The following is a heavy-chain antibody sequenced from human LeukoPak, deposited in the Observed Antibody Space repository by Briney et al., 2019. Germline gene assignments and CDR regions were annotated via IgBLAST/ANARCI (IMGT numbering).Heavy chain of an antibody. CDR1: GFSFSSYI. Sequence: GGSLRLSCAASGFSFSSYIMNWVRQAPGKGLEWVSEISDSDGSTYYADSVKGRFTISRDNSKNTLYLQMNSLSAEDTALYYCAKALSAYYNTIKDYWGQGTLVTVSS. CDR2: ISDSDGST. J-gene: IGHJ4*02. CDR3: AKALSAYYNTIKDY. V-gene: IGHV3-23*01. D-gene: IGHD3-10*01.